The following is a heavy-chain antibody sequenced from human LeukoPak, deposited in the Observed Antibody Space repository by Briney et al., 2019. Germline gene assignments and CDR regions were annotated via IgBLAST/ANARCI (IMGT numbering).Heavy chain of an antibody. CDR2: IYTSGST. CDR3: ARDVRSGWYAYFDY. CDR1: GGSISSYY. V-gene: IGHV4-4*07. D-gene: IGHD6-19*01. J-gene: IGHJ4*02. Sequence: SETLSLTCTVSGGSISSYYWSWIRQPAGKGLEWIGRIYTSGSTNYNPSLKSRVTISVDTSKNQFSLKLSSVPAAATAALSCARDVRSGWYAYFDYWGQGSLVTVSS.